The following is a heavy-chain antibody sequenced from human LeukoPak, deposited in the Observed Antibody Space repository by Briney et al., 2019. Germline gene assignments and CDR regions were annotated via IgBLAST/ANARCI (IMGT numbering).Heavy chain of an antibody. CDR2: IYLDGSRA. Sequence: GGSLRLSCAVSGFTFTNYWMSWARQSPGKGLEWVANIYLDGSRAYYVDSVKGLFTISRDNAKNSLFLQMNSLSAEDTAVYYCGRAGPVTKDHFMDVWGKGTTVTVSS. CDR1: GFTFTNYW. D-gene: IGHD2-2*01. CDR3: GRAGPVTKDHFMDV. J-gene: IGHJ6*03. V-gene: IGHV3-7*01.